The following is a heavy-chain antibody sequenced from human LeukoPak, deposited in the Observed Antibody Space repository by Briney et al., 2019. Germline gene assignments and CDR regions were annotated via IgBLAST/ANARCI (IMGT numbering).Heavy chain of an antibody. D-gene: IGHD3-9*01. J-gene: IGHJ4*01. CDR3: AREGLDYDILTGYSYY. V-gene: IGHV4-61*02. CDR2: IYTSGTT. Sequence: TLSLTCTVSGDSISRGSYYWSWIRQPAGKGLEWIGRIYTSGTTNYNPSLKSRVTMSVDTSKNEFSLRLTSVTAADTPVYYCAREGLDYDILTGYSYYWGNGTLVTVSS. CDR1: GDSISRGSYY.